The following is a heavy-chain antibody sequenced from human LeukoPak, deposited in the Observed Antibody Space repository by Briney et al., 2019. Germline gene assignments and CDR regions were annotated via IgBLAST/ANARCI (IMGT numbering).Heavy chain of an antibody. CDR3: ARAVRRHHFDY. J-gene: IGHJ4*02. CDR1: GYSISSGYY. CDR2: IYHSGST. V-gene: IGHV4-38-2*02. Sequence: SETLSLTCTVSGYSISSGYYWGWIRQPPGKGLEWIGSIYHSGSTYYNPSLKSRVTISVDTSKNQFSLKLSSVTAADTAVYYCARAVRRHHFDYWGQGTLVTVSS.